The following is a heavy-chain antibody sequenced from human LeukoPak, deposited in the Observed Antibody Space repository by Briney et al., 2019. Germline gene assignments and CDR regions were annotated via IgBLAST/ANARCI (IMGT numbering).Heavy chain of an antibody. D-gene: IGHD3-16*01. CDR2: SNSDGSTT. CDR3: ARDFGPYGMDV. J-gene: IGHJ6*02. V-gene: IGHV3-74*01. CDR1: GFSFSSSW. Sequence: GGSLRLSCAASGFSFSSSWMHLVRQAPGTGLVWVSRSNSDGSTTNYADSVKGRFTISRDNAMSTLYLQMNSLRAEDTAVYYCARDFGPYGMDVWGQGTTVTVSS.